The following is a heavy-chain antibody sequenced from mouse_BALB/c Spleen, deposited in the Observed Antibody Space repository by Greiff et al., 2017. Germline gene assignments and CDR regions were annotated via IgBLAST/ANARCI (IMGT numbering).Heavy chain of an antibody. Sequence: EVKLVESGGGLVKPGGSLKLSCAASGFTFSSYAMSWVRQTPEKRLEWVASISSGGSTYYPDSVKGRFTISRDNARNILYLQMSSLRSEDTAMYYCASIYDSGPDGYWGQGTSVTVSS. J-gene: IGHJ4*01. V-gene: IGHV5-6-5*01. D-gene: IGHD2-3*01. CDR3: ASIYDSGPDGY. CDR1: GFTFSSYA. CDR2: ISSGGST.